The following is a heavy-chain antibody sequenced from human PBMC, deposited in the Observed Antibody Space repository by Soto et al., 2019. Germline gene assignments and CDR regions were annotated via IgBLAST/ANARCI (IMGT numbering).Heavy chain of an antibody. CDR3: AREAGSGDYFDY. D-gene: IGHD1-26*01. V-gene: IGHV4-31*03. CDR2: IFYSGNT. CDR1: GGSISSTGYF. J-gene: IGHJ4*02. Sequence: QVQLQESGPGLVKPSQTLSLTCTVSGGSISSTGYFWTWIRQHPGKGLEWIGYIFYSGNTFHNPSLKSRVTISVDTSKNQFSLELSSVTAADTAVYYCAREAGSGDYFDYWGQGTLVTVSS.